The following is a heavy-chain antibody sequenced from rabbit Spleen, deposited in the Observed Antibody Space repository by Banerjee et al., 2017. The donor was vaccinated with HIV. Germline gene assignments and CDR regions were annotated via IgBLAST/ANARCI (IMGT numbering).Heavy chain of an antibody. D-gene: IGHD8-1*01. CDR3: ARDGAGGSYFAL. CDR1: GFDYSAYY. CDR2: IDVGEGNT. V-gene: IGHV1S7*01. Sequence: QLEESGGGLVKPEGSLKLSCKASGFDYSAYYMSWVRQAPGKGLEWIGIIDVGEGNTDYASWVNGRFTISSDNAQNTVSLQMNSLTAADTATYFCARDGAGGSYFALWGQGTLVTVS. J-gene: IGHJ3*01.